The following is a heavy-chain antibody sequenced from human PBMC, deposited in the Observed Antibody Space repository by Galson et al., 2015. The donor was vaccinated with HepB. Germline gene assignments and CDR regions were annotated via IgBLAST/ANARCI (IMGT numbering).Heavy chain of an antibody. CDR2: ISSSSSTI. D-gene: IGHD3-22*01. Sequence: SLRLSCAASGFTFSTYSMNWVRQAPGKGLEWVSYISSSSSTIYYADYVKGRFTISRDNAKNSLYLQMNSLSAEDTAVYYCARDRITVIVVFTSDAFDIWGQGTMVTVSS. CDR3: ARDRITVIVVFTSDAFDI. CDR1: GFTFSTYS. V-gene: IGHV3-48*01. J-gene: IGHJ3*02.